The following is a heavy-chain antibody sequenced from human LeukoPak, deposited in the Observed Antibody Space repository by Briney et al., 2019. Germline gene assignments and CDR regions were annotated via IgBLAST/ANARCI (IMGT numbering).Heavy chain of an antibody. J-gene: IGHJ4*02. CDR2: IKQDGSEK. V-gene: IGHV3-7*01. CDR3: ARDGSGSGSYPFDY. Sequence: GGSLRLFCAASGFTFSSYWMSWVRQAPGKGLEWVANIKQDGSEKYYVDSVKGRFTISRDNAKNSLYLQMNSLRAENTAVYYCARDGSGSGSYPFDYWGQGTLVTVSS. CDR1: GFTFSSYW. D-gene: IGHD3-10*01.